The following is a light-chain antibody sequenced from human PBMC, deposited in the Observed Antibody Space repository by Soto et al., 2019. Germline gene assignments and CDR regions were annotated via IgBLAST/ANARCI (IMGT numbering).Light chain of an antibody. V-gene: IGKV1-5*03. CDR3: QHYNSYSEA. Sequence: DIQVTQSPSAVSGCVGDRVTITCRASQTISSWLAWYQQKPGKAPKLLIYKASTLKSGVPSRFSGSGSGTEFTLTISSLQPDDFATYYCQHYNSYSEAFGQGTKVDIK. CDR1: QTISSW. CDR2: KAS. J-gene: IGKJ1*01.